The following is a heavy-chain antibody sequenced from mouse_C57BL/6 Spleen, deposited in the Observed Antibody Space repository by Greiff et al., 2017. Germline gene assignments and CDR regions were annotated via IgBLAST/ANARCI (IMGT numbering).Heavy chain of an antibody. D-gene: IGHD3-2*02. CDR1: GYTFTSYW. Sequence: VQLQQPGAELVRPGSSVKLSCKASGYTFTSYWMHWVKQRPIQGLEWIGNIDPSDSETHYNQKFKDKATLTVDKSSSTAYMQLSSLTSEDSAVYYCARDGDSSGYGYWGQGTTLTVSS. CDR2: IDPSDSET. J-gene: IGHJ2*01. CDR3: ARDGDSSGYGY. V-gene: IGHV1-52*01.